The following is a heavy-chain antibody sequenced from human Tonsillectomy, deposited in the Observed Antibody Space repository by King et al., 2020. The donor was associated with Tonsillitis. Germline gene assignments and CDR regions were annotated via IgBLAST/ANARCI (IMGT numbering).Heavy chain of an antibody. Sequence: DVQLVESGGGLVKPGGSLRLSCAASGFTFNTAWMSWVRRAPGKGLEWIGRIKSQTDGGTADYGAPLRGRFTISRDDSKTTVYLQVNSLTTEDTAVYYCTKVAGGGASYYWGQGTLVTVSS. V-gene: IGHV3-15*01. CDR2: IKSQTDGGTA. CDR1: GFTFNTAW. J-gene: IGHJ4*02. CDR3: TKVAGGGASYY. D-gene: IGHD2-21*01.